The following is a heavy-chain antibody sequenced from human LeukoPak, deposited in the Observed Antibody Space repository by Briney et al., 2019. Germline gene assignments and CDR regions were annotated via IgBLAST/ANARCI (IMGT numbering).Heavy chain of an antibody. D-gene: IGHD6-13*01. V-gene: IGHV1-69*13. CDR3: AREGYSDSNHFHYYYYYMDV. CDR1: GGTFSSYA. Sequence: SVKVSCKASGGTFSSYAISWVRQAPGQGLEWMGGIIPIFGTANYAQKFQGRVTITSDESTSTAYMELSSLRSEDTAVYYCAREGYSDSNHFHYYYYYMDVWGKGTTVTVSS. J-gene: IGHJ6*03. CDR2: IIPIFGTA.